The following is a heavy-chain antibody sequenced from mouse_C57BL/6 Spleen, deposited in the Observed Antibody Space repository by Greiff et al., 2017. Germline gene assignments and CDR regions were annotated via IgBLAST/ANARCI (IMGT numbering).Heavy chain of an antibody. CDR3: ARGSSYAMDY. V-gene: IGHV2-2*01. CDR1: GFSLTSYG. CDR2: IWSGGST. Sequence: VKLLESGPGLVQPSQSLSITCTVSGFSLTSYGVHWVRQSPGKGLEWLGVIWSGGSTDYNAAFISRLSISKDNSKSQVFFKMNSLQADDTAIYYCARGSSYAMDYRGQGTSVTVSS. D-gene: IGHD1-1*01. J-gene: IGHJ4*01.